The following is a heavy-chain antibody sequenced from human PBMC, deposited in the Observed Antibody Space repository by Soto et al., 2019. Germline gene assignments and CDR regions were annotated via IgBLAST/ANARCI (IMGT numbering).Heavy chain of an antibody. CDR2: ISYDGSNK. CDR3: ARVGYDSSGYYYPHYFDF. D-gene: IGHD3-22*01. Sequence: ALRLSCAASGFTFSSYAMHWVRQAPGKGLEWVAVISYDGSNKYYADSVKGRFTISRDNSKNTLYLQMNSLRAEDTAVYYCARVGYDSSGYYYPHYFDFWGQGXLVTVSS. V-gene: IGHV3-30-3*01. CDR1: GFTFSSYA. J-gene: IGHJ4*02.